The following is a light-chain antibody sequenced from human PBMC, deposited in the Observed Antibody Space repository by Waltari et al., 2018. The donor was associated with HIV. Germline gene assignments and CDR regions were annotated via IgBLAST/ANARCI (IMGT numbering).Light chain of an antibody. CDR2: EVS. J-gene: IGLJ3*02. CDR1: SSDVGSYNL. V-gene: IGLV2-23*02. CDR3: CSYAGSSTLWV. Sequence: QSALTQPASVSGSPGQSITISCTGTSSDVGSYNLVSWYQQHPGKAPKLMIYEVSKRPSGVSNRFSGSKSGNTASLTISGLQAEDEADYYCCSYAGSSTLWVFGGWTKLTVL.